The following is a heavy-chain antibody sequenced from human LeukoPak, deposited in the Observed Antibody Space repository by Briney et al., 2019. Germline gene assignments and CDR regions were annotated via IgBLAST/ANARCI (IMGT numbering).Heavy chain of an antibody. CDR2: IKQDGSEK. Sequence: GGSLRLSCAASGFSFSRYWMCWVRQAPGKGLEWVANIKQDGSEKHYVDSGEGRFTISRDNAKNSVFLQMNSLRAEDTAVYYCARAVSFGTEPYGFDVWGQGTMVTVSS. V-gene: IGHV3-7*01. J-gene: IGHJ3*01. D-gene: IGHD3-16*01. CDR3: ARAVSFGTEPYGFDV. CDR1: GFSFSRYW.